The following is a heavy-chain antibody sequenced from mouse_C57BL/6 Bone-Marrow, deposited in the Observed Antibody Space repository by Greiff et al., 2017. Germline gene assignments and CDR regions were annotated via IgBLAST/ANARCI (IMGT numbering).Heavy chain of an antibody. CDR2: IDPADSYT. Sequence: VQLQQPGAELVRPGTSVKLSCKASGYTFTSYWMHWVKQRPGQGLEWIGVIDPADSYTNYNQKFKGKATLTVDTSSSTAYMQLSSLTSEDSAVYYCARNYGSNVDYWGQGTTLTVSS. CDR3: ARNYGSNVDY. V-gene: IGHV1-59*01. J-gene: IGHJ2*01. D-gene: IGHD1-1*01. CDR1: GYTFTSYW.